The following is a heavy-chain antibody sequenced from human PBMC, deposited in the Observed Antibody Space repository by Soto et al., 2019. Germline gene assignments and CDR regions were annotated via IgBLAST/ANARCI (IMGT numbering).Heavy chain of an antibody. J-gene: IGHJ4*02. CDR3: ATAAETTPGLFDS. CDR1: RASISNYV. CDR2: IFGSGGT. V-gene: IGHV4-59*12. Sequence: SSETLSLTCTVSRASISNYVWNWIRQPPGKGLEWIGCIFGSGGTQYNASLESRVTMSINTSKNSFSQKLTSVTAADTAVYIGATAAETTPGLFDSWGQGTLVTVSS. D-gene: IGHD1-1*01.